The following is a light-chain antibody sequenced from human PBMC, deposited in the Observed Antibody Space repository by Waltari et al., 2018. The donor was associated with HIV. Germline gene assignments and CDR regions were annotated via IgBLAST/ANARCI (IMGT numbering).Light chain of an antibody. J-gene: IGLJ1*01. CDR3: QSIDSAGTFV. CDR2: RGT. CDR1: TLANHY. Sequence: YGLTQPPSVSVSPGPTARITCSGTTLANHYDYWLQPRPGQAPKLVMYRGTERPSGMPERFSGSTSGTTVTLTISRVQAADEADYYCQSIDSAGTFVFGTGTKVTVL. V-gene: IGLV3-25*03.